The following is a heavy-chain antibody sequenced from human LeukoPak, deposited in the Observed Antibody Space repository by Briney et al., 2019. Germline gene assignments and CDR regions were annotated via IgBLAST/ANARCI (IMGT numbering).Heavy chain of an antibody. CDR3: ARVSSSWYQDWYFDL. D-gene: IGHD6-13*01. CDR1: GGSIRSSSYN. Sequence: SETLSLTCTVSGGSIRSSSYNWGWIRQPPGKGLEWIGSIYHSGSTYYNSSLKSRVTMSVDTSKNQFSLKLSSVTAADTAVYYCARVSSSWYQDWYFDLWGRGTLVTVSS. CDR2: IYHSGST. J-gene: IGHJ2*01. V-gene: IGHV4-39*07.